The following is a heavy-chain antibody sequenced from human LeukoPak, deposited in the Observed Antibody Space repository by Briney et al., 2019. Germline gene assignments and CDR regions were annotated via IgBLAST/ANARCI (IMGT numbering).Heavy chain of an antibody. CDR2: ISSSSSYI. Sequence: GGSLRLSCTASGFTFSSYWMSWVRQAPGKGLEWVSSISSSSSYIYYADSVKGRFTISRDNAKNSLYLQMNSLRAEDTAVYYCGSCSGGSCHSGWFDPWGQGTLVTVSS. CDR3: GSCSGGSCHSGWFDP. J-gene: IGHJ5*02. CDR1: GFTFSSYW. D-gene: IGHD2-15*01. V-gene: IGHV3-21*01.